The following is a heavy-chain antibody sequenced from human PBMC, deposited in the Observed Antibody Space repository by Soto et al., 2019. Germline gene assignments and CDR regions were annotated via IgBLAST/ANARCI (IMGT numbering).Heavy chain of an antibody. Sequence: SETLSLTCTVSGGSISSYYWSWIRQPPGKGLEWIGYIYYSGSTNYNPSLKSRVTISVDTSKNQFSLKLSSVTAADTAVYYCARSWTYYDSSGSTFDYWGQGTLVTVSS. CDR3: ARSWTYYDSSGSTFDY. V-gene: IGHV4-59*01. J-gene: IGHJ4*02. CDR2: IYYSGST. CDR1: GGSISSYY. D-gene: IGHD3-22*01.